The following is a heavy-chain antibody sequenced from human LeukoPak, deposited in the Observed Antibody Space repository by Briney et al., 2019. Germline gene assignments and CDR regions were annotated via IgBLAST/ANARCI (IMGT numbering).Heavy chain of an antibody. Sequence: GGSLRLSCAASGFTFSSCAMSWVRQAPGKGLEWVSSINDNARETYYAASVKGRFTISRDNSKNTLYLQMSSLRAEDTAMYYCAKDPTTPASGTEYWGQGALVTVSS. V-gene: IGHV3-23*01. CDR1: GFTFSSCA. J-gene: IGHJ4*02. CDR2: INDNARET. D-gene: IGHD6-13*01. CDR3: AKDPTTPASGTEY.